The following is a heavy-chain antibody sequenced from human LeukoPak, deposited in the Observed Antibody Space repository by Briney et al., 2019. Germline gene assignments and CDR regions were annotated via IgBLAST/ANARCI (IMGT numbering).Heavy chain of an antibody. CDR1: GGTFSSYA. CDR2: IIPIFGTA. Sequence: SVKVSCKASGGTFSSYAISWVRQAPGQGLEWMGGIIPIFGTANYAQKFQGRVTMTRDMSTSTDYMELSSLRSEDTAIYYCARDNSVGDDAWWFDPWGQGTLVTVSS. CDR3: ARDNSVGDDAWWFDP. V-gene: IGHV1-69*05. J-gene: IGHJ5*02. D-gene: IGHD1-26*01.